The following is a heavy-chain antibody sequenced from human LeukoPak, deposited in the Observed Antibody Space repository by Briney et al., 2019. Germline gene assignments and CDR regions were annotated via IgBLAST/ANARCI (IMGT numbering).Heavy chain of an antibody. CDR3: ARGYGGDSAGFDY. D-gene: IGHD4-23*01. CDR2: ISSSSSYI. CDR1: GFTFSSYS. V-gene: IGHV3-21*01. Sequence: GGSLRLSCAASGFTFSSYSMNWVRQAPGKGLEWVSSISSSSSYIYYADSVKGRFTISRDNSMNALYLQMNTLRVEDTAVYYCARGYGGDSAGFDYWGQGTLVTVSS. J-gene: IGHJ4*02.